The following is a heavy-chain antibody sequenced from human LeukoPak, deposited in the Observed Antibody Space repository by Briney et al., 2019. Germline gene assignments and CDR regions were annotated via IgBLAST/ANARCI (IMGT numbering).Heavy chain of an antibody. CDR1: GGSLSSGGYY. V-gene: IGHV4-30-4*08. D-gene: IGHD3-9*01. J-gene: IGHJ3*02. CDR2: SYYSGSA. Sequence: SETLSLTCTVSGGSLSSGGYYWSWSRQLPVKGLGCIGYSYYSGSAYYDASLKSRVTISVDTSKNQFSLKLSSVTAADTAVYYCASSFDYASAFDIWGQGTMVTVSS. CDR3: ASSFDYASAFDI.